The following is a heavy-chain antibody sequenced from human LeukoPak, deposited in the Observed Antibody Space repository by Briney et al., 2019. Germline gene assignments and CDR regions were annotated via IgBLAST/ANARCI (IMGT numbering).Heavy chain of an antibody. Sequence: GESLKISCKGSGYSFTSYWIGWVRQMPGKGLEWMGIIYPGDSDTRYSPSFQGQVTISADKSISTAYLQWSSLKASDTAMYYCARHGPNSSGYPNWFDPWGQGTLVTVSS. D-gene: IGHD3-22*01. V-gene: IGHV5-51*01. J-gene: IGHJ5*02. CDR1: GYSFTSYW. CDR3: ARHGPNSSGYPNWFDP. CDR2: IYPGDSDT.